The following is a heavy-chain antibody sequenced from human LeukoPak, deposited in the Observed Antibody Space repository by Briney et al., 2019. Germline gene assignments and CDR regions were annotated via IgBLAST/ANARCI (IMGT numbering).Heavy chain of an antibody. J-gene: IGHJ4*02. Sequence: PGGSLRLSCAGSGFTFSNYAMNWVRQAPGKGLEWVSTTRGSGSTAYYADSVKGRFTISRDNSKNTLYLQMNSLRAEDTAVYYCARKASGEEYIDDWGQGSLVTVSS. V-gene: IGHV3-23*01. CDR3: ARKASGEEYIDD. CDR1: GFTFSNYA. CDR2: TRGSGSTA. D-gene: IGHD1-1*01.